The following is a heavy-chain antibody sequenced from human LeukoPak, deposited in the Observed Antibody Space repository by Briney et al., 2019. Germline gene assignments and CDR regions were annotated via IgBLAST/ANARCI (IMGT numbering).Heavy chain of an antibody. J-gene: IGHJ4*02. CDR2: IKQDGSAK. D-gene: IGHD6-13*01. CDR1: GLTFSDYW. V-gene: IGHV3-7*04. Sequence: PGGSLRLSCAAAGLTFSDYWMTWVRQAPGKGLEWVANIKQDGSAKYYLDSVQGRFTISRDNAKNSLYLQMNSLRAEDTAIYYCVRQYNSSWLQFFDYWGQGTLVTVSS. CDR3: VRQYNSSWLQFFDY.